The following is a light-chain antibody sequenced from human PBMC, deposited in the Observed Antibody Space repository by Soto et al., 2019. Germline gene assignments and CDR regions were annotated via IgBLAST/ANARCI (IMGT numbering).Light chain of an antibody. V-gene: IGKV1-12*01. J-gene: IGKJ2*01. CDR1: QGISSW. Sequence: DIQMTQSPSSVSASAGDRITITCRGSQGISSWLAWYPQKPGKAPNLLFYAASSLQSGVPSRFIVSGSGPDFTVTISSLQPEGFATYYLQHPNSFPYMFGQGTKQEI. CDR3: QHPNSFPYM. CDR2: AAS.